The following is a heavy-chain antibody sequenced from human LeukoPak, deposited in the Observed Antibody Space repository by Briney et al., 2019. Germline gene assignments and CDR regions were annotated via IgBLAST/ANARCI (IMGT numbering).Heavy chain of an antibody. V-gene: IGHV4-4*07. D-gene: IGHD2-15*01. CDR2: IYTSGST. Sequence: SETLSLTCTVSGGSISDYCWSWIRQPAGKGLEWIGRIYTSGSTNYNPSLKTRVTISVDTSKNQFSLKLSCVTAADTAVYYCARKGISALVGAFVIWGQGTMVTVSS. CDR1: GGSISDYC. CDR3: ARKGISALVGAFVI. J-gene: IGHJ3*02.